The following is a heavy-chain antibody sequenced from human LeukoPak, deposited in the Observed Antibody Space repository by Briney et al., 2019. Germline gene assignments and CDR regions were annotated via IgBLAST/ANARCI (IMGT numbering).Heavy chain of an antibody. CDR1: GYSFTSYW. D-gene: IGHD4-17*01. CDR3: ASTRHDDYGDYNYFDY. CDR2: VYPGDSDT. V-gene: IGHV5-51*01. Sequence: GESLKISCKGSGYSFTSYWIGLVRQMPGKGLELMGIVYPGDSDTRYSPSFQGQVTISADKSISTAYLQWSSLKASDTAMYYCASTRHDDYGDYNYFDYWGQGTLVTVSS. J-gene: IGHJ4*02.